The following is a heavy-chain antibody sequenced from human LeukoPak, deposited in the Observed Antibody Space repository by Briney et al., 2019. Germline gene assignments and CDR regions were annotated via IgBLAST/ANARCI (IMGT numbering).Heavy chain of an antibody. D-gene: IGHD5-18*01. Sequence: GGSLRLSCVWSGFTFASYDMNWLRQAPGKGLEWVSAISSSGNGAKTYYADSVKGRFTISRDNSKDTLFLQLNALRPEDTAVYYCAKASRFGYSYGPREYFYYVDVWGKGTTVTISS. CDR1: GFTFASYD. J-gene: IGHJ6*03. CDR2: ISSSGNGAKT. V-gene: IGHV3-23*01. CDR3: AKASRFGYSYGPREYFYYVDV.